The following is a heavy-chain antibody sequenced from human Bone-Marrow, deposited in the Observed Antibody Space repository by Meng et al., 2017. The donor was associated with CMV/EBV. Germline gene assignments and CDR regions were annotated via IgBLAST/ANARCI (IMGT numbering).Heavy chain of an antibody. J-gene: IGHJ4*02. D-gene: IGHD4-17*01. CDR1: GFTFSGSS. Sequence: GESLKISCAASGFTFSGSSMHWVRQASGKGLEWVGRIRTKGNNYATAYAASVKGRFTISRDDSKDTVYLQMNSLKTEDTAVYYCAKTLVSTTEGYWGQRTLVTVSS. CDR2: IRTKGNNYAT. CDR3: AKTLVSTTEGY. V-gene: IGHV3-73*01.